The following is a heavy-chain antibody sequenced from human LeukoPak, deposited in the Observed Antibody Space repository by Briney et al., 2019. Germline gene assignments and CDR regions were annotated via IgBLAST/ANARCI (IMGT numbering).Heavy chain of an antibody. CDR2: MYYSGST. V-gene: IGHV4-39*01. CDR3: ARKMRPHYSDGSAYDY. D-gene: IGHD3-22*01. CDR1: GGSFTSSGYY. J-gene: IGHJ4*02. Sequence: SETLSLTCSVSGGSFTSSGYYWGWIRQPPGKGLEWIVSMYYSGSTYYNPSLKSQVTISVDTSKNQFSLNLSSVTAADTAVHYCARKMRPHYSDGSAYDYWGQGTLVTVSS.